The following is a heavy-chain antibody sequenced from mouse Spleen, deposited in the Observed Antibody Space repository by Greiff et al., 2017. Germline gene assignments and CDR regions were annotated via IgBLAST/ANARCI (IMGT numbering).Heavy chain of an antibody. CDR1: GYTFTDYE. CDR3: TRWNDLYFDY. CDR2: IDPETGGT. V-gene: IGHV1-15*01. D-gene: IGHD2-4*01. J-gene: IGHJ2*01. Sequence: QVQLQQSGAELVRPGASVTLSCKASGYTFTDYEMHWVKQTPVHGLEWIGAIDPETGGTSYNQKFKGKAILTADKSSSTAYMELRSLTSEDSAVYYCTRWNDLYFDYWGQGTTLTVSS.